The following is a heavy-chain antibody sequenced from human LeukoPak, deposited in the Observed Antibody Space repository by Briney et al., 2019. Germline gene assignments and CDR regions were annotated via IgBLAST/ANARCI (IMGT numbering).Heavy chain of an antibody. CDR1: GYTFTGYY. Sequence: ASVKVSCKASGYTFTGYYMHWVRQAPGQGREWMGWINPNSGDTNYAQKFQGRVTMTRNTSISTAYMELSRLRSDDTAVYYCARDQDSSPPDFDYWGQGTLVTVSS. CDR3: ARDQDSSPPDFDY. J-gene: IGHJ4*02. D-gene: IGHD6-13*01. V-gene: IGHV1-2*02. CDR2: INPNSGDT.